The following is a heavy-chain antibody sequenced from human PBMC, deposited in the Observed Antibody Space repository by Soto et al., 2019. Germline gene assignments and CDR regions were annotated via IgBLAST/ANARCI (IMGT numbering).Heavy chain of an antibody. J-gene: IGHJ6*02. D-gene: IGHD3-3*01. CDR1: GYTFTSYG. V-gene: IGHV1-18*01. CDR2: ISAYNGNT. CDR3: ARMKSITIFGVVPADYYYYYGMDV. Sequence: ASVKVSCKASGYTFTSYGISWVRQAPGQGLEWMGWISAYNGNTNYAQKFQGRVTITADESTSTAYMELSSLRSEDTAVYYCARMKSITIFGVVPADYYYYYGMDVWGQGTT.